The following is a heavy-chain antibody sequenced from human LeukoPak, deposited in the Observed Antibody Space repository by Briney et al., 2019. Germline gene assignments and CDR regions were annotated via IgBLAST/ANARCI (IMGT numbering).Heavy chain of an antibody. Sequence: AGGSLRLSCAASGFTFSDYYMSWIRQAPGKGLEWVSYISSSGSTIYYADSVKGRFTISRDNAKNSLYLQMNSLRAEDTAVYYCARVRGGSSSRRFDPWGQGTLVTVSS. CDR1: GFTFSDYY. V-gene: IGHV3-11*01. CDR3: ARVRGGSSSRRFDP. CDR2: ISSSGSTI. D-gene: IGHD6-13*01. J-gene: IGHJ5*02.